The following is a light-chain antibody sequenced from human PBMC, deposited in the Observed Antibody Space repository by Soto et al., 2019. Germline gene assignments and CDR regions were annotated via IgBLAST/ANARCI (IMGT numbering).Light chain of an antibody. V-gene: IGKV3-15*01. CDR1: QSVRRN. J-gene: IGKJ5*01. CDR2: GES. Sequence: EIFMTQCPATRCVSRGERVTLSGRARQSVRRNLAWFQQKPGQDHRIIIYGESTRATDIQARFSGSGSGTEFTLTISSLQSEDFALYHCKNYDHWQIAFGKGKRREIK. CDR3: KNYDHWQIA.